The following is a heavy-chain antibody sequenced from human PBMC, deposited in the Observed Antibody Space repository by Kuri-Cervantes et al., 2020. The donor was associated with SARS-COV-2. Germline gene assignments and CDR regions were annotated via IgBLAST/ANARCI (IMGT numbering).Heavy chain of an antibody. D-gene: IGHD4-11*01. V-gene: IGHV3-33*08. CDR2: IWYDGSNK. J-gene: IGHJ6*02. CDR1: GFTFSGYG. CDR3: ARELYSNPYYYYGMDV. Sequence: GGSLRLSCAASGFTFSGYGMHWVRQAPGKGLEWVAVIWYDGSNKYYADSVKGRFTISRDNSKNTLYLQMNSLRAEDTAVYYCARELYSNPYYYYGMDVWGQGTTVTVSS.